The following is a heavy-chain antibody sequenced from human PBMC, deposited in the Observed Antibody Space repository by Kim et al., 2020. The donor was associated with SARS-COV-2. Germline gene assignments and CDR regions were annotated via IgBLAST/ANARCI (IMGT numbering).Heavy chain of an antibody. J-gene: IGHJ3*02. CDR1: GFTFSSYG. CDR2: IKQDGNQK. CDR3: ARDGALYISGKDAFDI. D-gene: IGHD6-19*01. V-gene: IGHV3-7*01. Sequence: GGSLRLSCAASGFTFSSYGMTWVRQAPGKGLEWVANIKQDGNQKYYVDSVKGRFTISRDNAKNSLYLQMNSLRAEDTAVYYCARDGALYISGKDAFDIWG.